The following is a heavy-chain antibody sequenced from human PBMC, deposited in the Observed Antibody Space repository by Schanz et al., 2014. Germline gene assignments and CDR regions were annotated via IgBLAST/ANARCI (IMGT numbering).Heavy chain of an antibody. D-gene: IGHD3-3*01. CDR2: ISRDGTTS. CDR1: GFTFSSYS. Sequence: EVQLVESGGGLVKPGGSLRLSCAASGFTFSSYSMNWIRQAPGKGLEWLSYISRDGTTSYYADSVKGRFTISRDNAKNSLYLEMTSLRGEDTAVYYCARDKGGYYPFDYWGQGTLVTVSS. J-gene: IGHJ4*02. V-gene: IGHV3-21*05. CDR3: ARDKGGYYPFDY.